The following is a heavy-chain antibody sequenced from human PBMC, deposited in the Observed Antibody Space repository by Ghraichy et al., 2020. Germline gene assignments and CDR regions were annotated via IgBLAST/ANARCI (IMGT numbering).Heavy chain of an antibody. CDR2: ISSSSSYI. CDR1: GFTFSSYS. Sequence: GGSLRLSCAASGFTFSSYSMNWVRQAPGKGLEWVSSISSSSSYIYYADSVKGRFTISRDNAKNSLYLQMNSLRAEDTAVYYCARGYSYGPSWFDPWGQGTLVTVSS. J-gene: IGHJ5*02. V-gene: IGHV3-21*01. D-gene: IGHD5-18*01. CDR3: ARGYSYGPSWFDP.